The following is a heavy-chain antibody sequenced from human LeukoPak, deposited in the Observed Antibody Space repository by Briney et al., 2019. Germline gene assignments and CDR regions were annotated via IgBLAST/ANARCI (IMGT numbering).Heavy chain of an antibody. V-gene: IGHV1-69*05. CDR3: ARDVAYCGGDCYPEAFDY. CDR1: GGTFSSYA. J-gene: IGHJ4*02. D-gene: IGHD2-21*02. Sequence: ASVKVSCKDSGGTFSSYAISWVRQAPGQGLEWMGRIIPIFGTANYAQKFQGRVTITTDESTSTAYMELSSLRSEDTAVYYCARDVAYCGGDCYPEAFDYWGQGTLVTVSS. CDR2: IIPIFGTA.